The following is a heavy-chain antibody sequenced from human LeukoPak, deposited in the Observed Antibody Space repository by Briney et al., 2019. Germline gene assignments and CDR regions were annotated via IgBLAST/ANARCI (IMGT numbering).Heavy chain of an antibody. Sequence: GASVKVSCKASGYTFTSYGISWVRQAPGQGLEWMGWISAYNGNTNYAQQLQGRVTMTTDTSTSTAYMELRSLRSDDTAVYYCARTEYQLLFQYYYYMDVWGKGTTVTVSS. D-gene: IGHD2-2*01. J-gene: IGHJ6*03. CDR2: ISAYNGNT. CDR3: ARTEYQLLFQYYYYMDV. V-gene: IGHV1-18*01. CDR1: GYTFTSYG.